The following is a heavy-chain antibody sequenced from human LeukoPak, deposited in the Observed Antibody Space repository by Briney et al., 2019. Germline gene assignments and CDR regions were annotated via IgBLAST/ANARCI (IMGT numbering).Heavy chain of an antibody. J-gene: IGHJ2*01. CDR3: ARNRDWYWFFDL. CDR1: GGSSRNDI. CDR2: IYMNGVA. Sequence: TSETLSLTCSVSGGSSRNDIWNWIRQPAGKGLEWIGRIYMNGVANYNPSLKSRATMSLDTSNNQFSLKLYSVTAADTAVYYCARNRDWYWFFDLWGRGTLVTVSS. D-gene: IGHD1-14*01. V-gene: IGHV4-4*07.